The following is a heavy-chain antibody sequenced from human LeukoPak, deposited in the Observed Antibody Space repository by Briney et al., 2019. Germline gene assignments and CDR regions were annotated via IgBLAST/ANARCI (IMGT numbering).Heavy chain of an antibody. CDR3: ARELRTGSPDWFDP. CDR1: GFTFSSYS. D-gene: IGHD3-10*01. CDR2: ISSSSSYI. V-gene: IGHV3-21*04. J-gene: IGHJ5*02. Sequence: GGSLRLSCAASGFTFSSYSMNWVRQAPGKGLEWVSSISSSSSYIYYADSVKGRFTISRDNAKNSLYLQMNSLRAEDTAVYYCARELRTGSPDWFDPWGRGTLVTVSS.